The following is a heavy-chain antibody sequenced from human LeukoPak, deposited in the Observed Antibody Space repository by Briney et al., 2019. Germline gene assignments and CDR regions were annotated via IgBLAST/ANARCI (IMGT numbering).Heavy chain of an antibody. CDR1: GGSISSYY. Sequence: KTSETLSLTCTVSGGSISSYYWSWIRQPPGKGLEWIGYIYYSGSTNYNPSLKSRVTISVDTSKNQFSLKLSSVTAADTAVYYCARHTISWAFDYWGQGTLVTVSP. CDR3: ARHTISWAFDY. J-gene: IGHJ4*02. V-gene: IGHV4-59*08. CDR2: IYYSGST. D-gene: IGHD6-13*01.